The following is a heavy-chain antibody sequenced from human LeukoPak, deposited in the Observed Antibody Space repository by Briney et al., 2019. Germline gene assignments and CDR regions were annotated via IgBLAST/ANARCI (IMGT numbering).Heavy chain of an antibody. CDR2: IYYSGST. V-gene: IGHV4-59*01. Sequence: KPSETLSLTCTVSGGSISSYYWSWIRQPPGKGLEWIGYIYYSGSTNSNPSLKSRVTISVDTSKKNQFSPKLSSVTAADTAVYYCARTGIIGYCSGGSCPFDYWGQGTLVTISS. J-gene: IGHJ4*02. D-gene: IGHD2-15*01. CDR1: GGSISSYY. CDR3: ARTGIIGYCSGGSCPFDY.